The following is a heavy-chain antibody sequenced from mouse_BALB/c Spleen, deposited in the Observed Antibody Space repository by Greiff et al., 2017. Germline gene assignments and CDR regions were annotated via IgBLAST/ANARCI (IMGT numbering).Heavy chain of an antibody. D-gene: IGHD1-1*01. CDR3: ARSYYYGSSYSWFAY. J-gene: IGHJ3*01. CDR1: GYTFSSYW. Sequence: QVQLKQSGAELMKPGASVKISCKATGYTFSSYWIEWVKQRPGHGLEWIGEILPGSGSTNYNEKFKGKATFTADTSSNTAYMQLSSLTSEDSAVYYCARSYYYGSSYSWFAYWGQGTLVTVSA. V-gene: IGHV1-9*01. CDR2: ILPGSGST.